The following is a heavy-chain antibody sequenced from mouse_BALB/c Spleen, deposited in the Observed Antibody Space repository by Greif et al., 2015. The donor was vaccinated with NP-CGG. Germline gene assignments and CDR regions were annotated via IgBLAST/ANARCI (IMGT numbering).Heavy chain of an antibody. J-gene: IGHJ1*01. CDR2: IYPGSGNT. Sequence: VKLVDSGAELARPGASVKLSCKASGYTFTDYYINWVKQRTGQGLEWIGEIYPGSGNTYYNEKFKGKATLTADKSSSTAYMQLSSLTSEDSAVYFCARDSRYFDVWGAGTTVTVSS. V-gene: IGHV1-77*01. CDR3: ARDSRYFDV. CDR1: GYTFTDYY.